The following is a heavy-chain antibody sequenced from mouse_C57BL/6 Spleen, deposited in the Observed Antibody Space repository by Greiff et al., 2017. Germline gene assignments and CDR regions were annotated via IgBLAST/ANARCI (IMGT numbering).Heavy chain of an antibody. D-gene: IGHD2-4*01. J-gene: IGHJ2*01. CDR1: GFTFSSYA. Sequence: EVQLVESGEGLVKPGGSLKLSCAASGFTFSSYAMSWVRQTQEKRLEWVAYISSGGDYIYYADTVKGRFTFSRDNARNTLYLQMRSLKSEDTAMYYCTRGSLYDNDGRVDGWGTGTTLTVSS. CDR2: ISSGGDYI. CDR3: TRGSLYDNDGRVDG. V-gene: IGHV5-9-1*02.